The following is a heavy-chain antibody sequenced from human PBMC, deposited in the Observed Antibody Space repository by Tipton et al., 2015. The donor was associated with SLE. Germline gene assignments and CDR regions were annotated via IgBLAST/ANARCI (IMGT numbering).Heavy chain of an antibody. CDR2: IRNSGDTT. J-gene: IGHJ4*02. CDR3: AKTLTGYKITFYFDS. V-gene: IGHV3-23*01. Sequence: SLRLSCAASGFTFSSYWMTWVRQAPGKGLEWVSSIRNSGDTTYYADSVKGRFTSSRDISKSTFYLQMNSLRAEDTAIYYCAKTLTGYKITFYFDSWGQGTLVTVSS. CDR1: GFTFSSYW. D-gene: IGHD3-9*01.